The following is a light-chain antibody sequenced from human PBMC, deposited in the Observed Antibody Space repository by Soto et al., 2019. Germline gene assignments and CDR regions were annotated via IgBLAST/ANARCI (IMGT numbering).Light chain of an antibody. CDR1: SSDVGAYNY. V-gene: IGLV2-14*03. J-gene: IGLJ2*01. CDR3: TSYTTSSPPVA. CDR2: DVS. Sequence: QSVLTQPASVSGSPGQSITISCTGTSSDVGAYNYVSWYQQHPGKAPKLIIYDVSNRPSGVSNRFSGSKSDNTASLTISGLQAEDEADYYCTSYTTSSPPVAFGGGTQLTVL.